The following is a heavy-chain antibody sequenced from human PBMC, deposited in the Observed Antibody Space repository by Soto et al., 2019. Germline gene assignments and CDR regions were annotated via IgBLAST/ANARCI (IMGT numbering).Heavy chain of an antibody. CDR3: ARGRGDSSGYYYYYYGMDV. D-gene: IGHD3-22*01. V-gene: IGHV3-53*01. CDR1: GFTVSSNY. J-gene: IGHJ6*02. CDR2: IYSGGST. Sequence: PGGSLRLSCAASGFTVSSNYMSWVRQAPGKGLEWVSVIYSGGSTYYADSVKGRFTISRDNSKNTLYLQMNSLRAEDTAVYYCARGRGDSSGYYYYYYGMDVWGQGTTVTVSS.